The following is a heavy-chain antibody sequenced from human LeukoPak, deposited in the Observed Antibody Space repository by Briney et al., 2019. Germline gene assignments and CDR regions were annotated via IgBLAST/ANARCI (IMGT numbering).Heavy chain of an antibody. CDR2: LNDDSSII. V-gene: IGHV3-23*01. CDR3: AKEPERFGEHSLDY. J-gene: IGHJ4*02. Sequence: GGSLRLSCAASGFPFSIYAMCWVRQAPGKGLEWVANLNDDSSIIYYADSVKGGVTISRDNSKKRVYLQMNSLRAQDTAVYYCAKEPERFGEHSLDYWGQGTLVTVSS. D-gene: IGHD3-10*01. CDR1: GFPFSIYA.